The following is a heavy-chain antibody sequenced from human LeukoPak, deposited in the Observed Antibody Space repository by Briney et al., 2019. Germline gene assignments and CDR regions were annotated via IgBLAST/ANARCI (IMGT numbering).Heavy chain of an antibody. CDR2: IGAYNDNT. V-gene: IGHV1-18*01. Sequence: ASVKVSCKASGYTFSDFGITWVRQAPGQGVEWMGWIGAYNDNTNYPQKFQGRVTMTRDTSTSTVYMELSSLRSEDTAVYYCARAGGSSSSWYRGYYYYGMDVWGQGTTVTVSS. J-gene: IGHJ6*02. CDR1: GYTFSDFG. CDR3: ARAGGSSSSWYRGYYYYGMDV. D-gene: IGHD6-13*01.